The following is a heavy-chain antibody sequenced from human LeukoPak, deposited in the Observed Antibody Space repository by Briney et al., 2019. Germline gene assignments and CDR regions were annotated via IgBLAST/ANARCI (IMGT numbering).Heavy chain of an antibody. J-gene: IGHJ4*02. CDR1: GFTFSDYY. V-gene: IGHV3-11*01. D-gene: IGHD5-18*01. CDR3: ARHFSGDTANDY. Sequence: AGGSLRLSCAASGFTFSDYYMSWIRQAPGKGLEWVSYIDIRGSTIYYADSVKGRFTISRDNAKNSLYLQMNSLRAEDTAVYYCARHFSGDTANDYWGQGTLVTVSS. CDR2: IDIRGSTI.